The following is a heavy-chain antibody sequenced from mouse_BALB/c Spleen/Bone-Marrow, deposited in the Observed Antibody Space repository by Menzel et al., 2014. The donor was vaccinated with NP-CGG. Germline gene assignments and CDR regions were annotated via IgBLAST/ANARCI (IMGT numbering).Heavy chain of an antibody. V-gene: IGHV14-3*02. CDR2: IDPANVNT. Sequence: DVQLQQSGAELVKPWASVKLSCTASGFNIKDTYMHLVKQRPEQGLERIGMIDPANVNTKYDPKFQGKATIPADTSSNTACLQLSSLTSEDTAVYYCARWEYYAMDYWGQGTSVTVSS. J-gene: IGHJ4*01. CDR1: GFNIKDTY. D-gene: IGHD4-1*01. CDR3: ARWEYYAMDY.